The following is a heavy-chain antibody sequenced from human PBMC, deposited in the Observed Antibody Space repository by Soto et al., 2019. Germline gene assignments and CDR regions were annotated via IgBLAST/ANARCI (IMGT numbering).Heavy chain of an antibody. D-gene: IGHD5-12*01. V-gene: IGHV3-23*01. CDR3: AKVESGYNDY. CDR1: GFTFSSYA. Sequence: GGSLRLSCVASGFTFSSYAMSWVRQAPGKGLEWVSAISGSGGSTYYADSVKGRFTISRDNSKNTLYLQMNSLRAEDAAVYYCAKVESGYNDYWGQGTLVTVSS. CDR2: ISGSGGST. J-gene: IGHJ4*02.